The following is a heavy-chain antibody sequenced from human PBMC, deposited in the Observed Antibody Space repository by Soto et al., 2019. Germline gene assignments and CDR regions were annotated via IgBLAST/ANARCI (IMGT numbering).Heavy chain of an antibody. D-gene: IGHD2-2*01. CDR2: IWYEGSNK. CDR1: GFTFSSYG. V-gene: IGHV3-33*01. CDR3: ARDRSAAHYYYYYMDV. J-gene: IGHJ6*03. Sequence: GGSLRLSCAASGFTFSSYGMHWVRQAPGKGLEWVAVIWYEGSNKYYADTVKGRFNNTRDNSKNTLFLQMNSLRAEDTVVYYCARDRSAAHYYYYYMDVWGKGTTVTVSS.